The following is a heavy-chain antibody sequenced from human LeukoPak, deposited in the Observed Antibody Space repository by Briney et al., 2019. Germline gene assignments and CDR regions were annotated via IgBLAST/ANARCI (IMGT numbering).Heavy chain of an antibody. J-gene: IGHJ4*02. CDR3: ARIGYSSSSLDY. D-gene: IGHD6-6*01. CDR2: INQDGSVK. CDR1: GFTFSNYW. Sequence: PGGPLRLSCAASGFTFSNYWMSWVRQAPGRGLEWVANINQDGSVKYYVDSVKGRFTISRDNAKNSQYLQMNSLRVEDTAVYYCARIGYSSSSLDYWGQGTLVTVSS. V-gene: IGHV3-7*01.